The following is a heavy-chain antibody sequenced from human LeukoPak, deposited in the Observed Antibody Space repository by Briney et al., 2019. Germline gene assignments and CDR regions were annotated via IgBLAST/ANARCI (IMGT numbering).Heavy chain of an antibody. CDR2: IKQDETEK. D-gene: IGHD2/OR15-2a*01. Sequence: GGSLRPSCTASGFTFSNFWMGWVRQAPGKGLEWVANIKQDETEKFYLGSVKGRFTISRDNAKNSLYLQMNSLRAEDTAVYYCAREGPRGNSQFDYWGQGTLVTVSS. CDR3: AREGPRGNSQFDY. J-gene: IGHJ4*02. CDR1: GFTFSNFW. V-gene: IGHV3-7*01.